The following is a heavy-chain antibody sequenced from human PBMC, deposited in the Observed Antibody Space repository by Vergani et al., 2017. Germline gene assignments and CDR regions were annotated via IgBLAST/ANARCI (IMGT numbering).Heavy chain of an antibody. Sequence: QLQLQESGPGLVKPSATLSLTCSVSGASIRSSNYYWGWIRQPPGKGLEWIASIYYSGNTYYNPSLKSRVTISVDTSKNQFSLKLRSVTAGDTAVYFCARHSTVEWLVKLGWIDPWGQGILVTVSS. J-gene: IGHJ5*02. CDR2: IYYSGNT. CDR3: ARHSTVEWLVKLGWIDP. CDR1: GASIRSSNYY. D-gene: IGHD6-19*01. V-gene: IGHV4-39*01.